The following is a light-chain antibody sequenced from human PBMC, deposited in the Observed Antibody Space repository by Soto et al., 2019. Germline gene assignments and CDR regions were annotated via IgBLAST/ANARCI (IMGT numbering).Light chain of an antibody. J-gene: IGLJ1*01. CDR2: DVS. CDR3: SSYTSSSTNV. Sequence: QSVLTQPASVSGSPGQSITISCTGTSSDVCVFNYVSWYQQHPGKAPKLMIYDVSNRPSGVSNRFSGSKSGNTASLTISGLQAEDEADYYCSSYTSSSTNVFGTGTKVTVL. CDR1: SSDVCVFNY. V-gene: IGLV2-14*01.